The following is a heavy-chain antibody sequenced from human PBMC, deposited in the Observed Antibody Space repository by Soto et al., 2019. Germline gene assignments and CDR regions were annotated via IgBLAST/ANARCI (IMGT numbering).Heavy chain of an antibody. CDR3: AKCSWSYTTYYYYCDGMDV. D-gene: IGHD1-26*01. CDR1: GFTFSSYT. Sequence: GVSLRLSFAASGFTFSSYTMSWFRQAPGKGLEWVSAISGSGGSTYYADSVKGRFTISRDNSKNTLYLQMNSLRAEDTAVYYCAKCSWSYTTYYYYCDGMDVWGQGTTFSVSS. V-gene: IGHV3-23*01. CDR2: ISGSGGST. J-gene: IGHJ6*02.